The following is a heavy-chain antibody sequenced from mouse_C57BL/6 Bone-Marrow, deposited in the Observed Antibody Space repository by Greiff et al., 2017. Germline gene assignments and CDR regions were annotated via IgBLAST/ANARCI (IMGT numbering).Heavy chain of an antibody. J-gene: IGHJ3*01. V-gene: IGHV2-2*01. CDR1: GFSLTSYG. D-gene: IGHD1-1*02. CDR3: ASYGGFAY. CDR2: IWSGGST. Sequence: VKLQESGPGLVQPSQSLSITCTVSGFSLTSYGVHWVRQSPGKGLEWLGVIWSGGSTDYNAAFISRLSISKDNSKSQVFFKMNSLQADDTAIYYCASYGGFAYWGQGTLVTVSA.